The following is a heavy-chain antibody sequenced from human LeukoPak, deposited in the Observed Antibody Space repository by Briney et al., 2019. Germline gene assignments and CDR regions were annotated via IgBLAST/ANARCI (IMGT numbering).Heavy chain of an antibody. CDR1: GGSISSSNW. V-gene: IGHV4-4*02. J-gene: IGHJ5*02. CDR3: ARNDAGWLQRYYNWFDP. CDR2: IYHSGST. D-gene: IGHD5-24*01. Sequence: SGTLSLTCAVSGGSISSSNWWSWVRQPPGKGLEWIGEIYHSGSTNYNPSLKSRVTISVDKSKNQFSLKLSSVTAADTAVYYCARNDAGWLQRYYNWFDPWGQGTLVTVSS.